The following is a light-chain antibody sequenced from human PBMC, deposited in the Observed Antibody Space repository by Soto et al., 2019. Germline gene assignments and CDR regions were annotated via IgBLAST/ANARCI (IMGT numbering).Light chain of an antibody. CDR1: SSNIGNNY. Sequence: QSVLTQPPSVSAAPGQKVTISCSGSSSNIGNNYVSWYQQLPGTAPKLLIYDNNKRPSGIPDRFSGSKSGTSATLGITGLQTGDEADYYCGTLDSSLSVYVVFGGGTKLTVL. CDR2: DNN. J-gene: IGLJ2*01. V-gene: IGLV1-51*01. CDR3: GTLDSSLSVYVV.